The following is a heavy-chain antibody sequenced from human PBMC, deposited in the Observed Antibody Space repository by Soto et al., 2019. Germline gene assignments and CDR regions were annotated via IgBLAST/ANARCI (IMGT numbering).Heavy chain of an antibody. D-gene: IGHD3-10*01. CDR1: GFTFSTYW. V-gene: IGHV3-74*02. Sequence: EVRLVESGGGLVQPGGSLRLSCAASGFTFSTYWMHWVRQAPGKGLVWVSRINGDGTTTQYADSVKGRFTSSRDNAKNTLDLQMNTLRGDDTAMYYCASIPMVRGPSDYWGQGTLVTVS. CDR2: INGDGTTT. CDR3: ASIPMVRGPSDY. J-gene: IGHJ4*02.